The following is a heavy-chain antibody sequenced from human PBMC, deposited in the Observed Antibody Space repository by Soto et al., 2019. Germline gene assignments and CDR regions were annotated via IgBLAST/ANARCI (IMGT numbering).Heavy chain of an antibody. J-gene: IGHJ4*02. CDR2: IKQDGSEK. CDR3: ARDRGGRSSSNW. D-gene: IGHD6-6*01. CDR1: GFTFSRYW. V-gene: IGHV3-7*03. Sequence: PGGSLRLSCAASGFTFSRYWMSWVRQAPGNGLEWVANIKQDGSEKYYVDSVKCRFTISRDNAKNSLYLQMNSLRVEDTAVYYCARDRGGRSSSNWWGKGTLVTVSS.